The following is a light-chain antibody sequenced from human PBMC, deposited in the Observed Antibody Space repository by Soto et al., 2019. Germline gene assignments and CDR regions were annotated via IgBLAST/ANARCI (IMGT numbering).Light chain of an antibody. CDR3: QQHSHWPPWT. J-gene: IGKJ1*01. CDR1: ENVRTF. CDR2: GAS. Sequence: PGERATLSCRASENVRTFVDWYQQKPGQAPRLLIYGASNRATGIPARFSGSGSGTDFTLTISNLEPADFAVYYCQQHSHWPPWTFGQGTRVEIQ. V-gene: IGKV3-11*01.